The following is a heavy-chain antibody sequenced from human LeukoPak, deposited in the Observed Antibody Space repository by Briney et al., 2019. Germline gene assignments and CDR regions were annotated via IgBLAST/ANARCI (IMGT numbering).Heavy chain of an antibody. CDR1: GYTFTNYY. J-gene: IGHJ4*02. D-gene: IGHD6-19*01. CDR2: INPSGGGT. Sequence: ASVKVSCKASGYTFTNYYIHWVRQAPGQGLEWMGIINPSGGGTAYAQKFQGRVTMTRDTSTSTVYMELSSLRSDDTAVSYCARTSSAWYFDYWGQGTLVTVSS. V-gene: IGHV1-46*01. CDR3: ARTSSAWYFDY.